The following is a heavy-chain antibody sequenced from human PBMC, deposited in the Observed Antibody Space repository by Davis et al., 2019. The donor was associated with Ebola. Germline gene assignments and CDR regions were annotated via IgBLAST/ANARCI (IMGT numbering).Heavy chain of an antibody. CDR2: ISTSSSYI. Sequence: PGGSLRLSCVGSEFTFRSYWFHWVRQAPGKGLEWVSSISTSSSYIYYADSVKGRFTISRDNAKNSLYLQMNGLRAEDTAIYYCARERLGELSLSPTAPYYFDSWGQGTLVTVSS. J-gene: IGHJ4*02. CDR3: ARERLGELSLSPTAPYYFDS. CDR1: EFTFRSYW. D-gene: IGHD3-16*02. V-gene: IGHV3-21*01.